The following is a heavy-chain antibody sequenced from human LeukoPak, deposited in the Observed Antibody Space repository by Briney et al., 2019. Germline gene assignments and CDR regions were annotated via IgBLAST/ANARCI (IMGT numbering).Heavy chain of an antibody. CDR1: GFTFSIYD. CDR3: ARVFVGENFDY. Sequence: GGSLRLSCAASGFTFSIYDMNWVRQAPGKGLEWLSYISYTGSNKYYADSVKGRFTISRDNAKNSLYLQMNSLRAEDTAVYFCARVFVGENFDYWGRGTLVTVSS. V-gene: IGHV3-48*03. J-gene: IGHJ4*02. D-gene: IGHD1-14*01. CDR2: ISYTGSNK.